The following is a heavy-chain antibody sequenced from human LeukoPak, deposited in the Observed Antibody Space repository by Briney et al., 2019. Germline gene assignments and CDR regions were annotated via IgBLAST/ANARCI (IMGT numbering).Heavy chain of an antibody. J-gene: IGHJ4*02. D-gene: IGHD2-15*01. Sequence: PGGSLRLSCAASGFTFNTYAMTWVRQAPGKGLEWVSAISVSGESSYYAESFKGRFTISRDNSKNTLYLQMNSLRAEDTALYYCASRSSVAASGPGWGQGTLVTVSS. CDR3: ASRSSVAASGPG. CDR1: GFTFNTYA. V-gene: IGHV3-23*01. CDR2: ISVSGESS.